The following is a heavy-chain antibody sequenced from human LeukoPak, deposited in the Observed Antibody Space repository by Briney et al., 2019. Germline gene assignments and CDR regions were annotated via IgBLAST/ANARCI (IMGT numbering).Heavy chain of an antibody. J-gene: IGHJ5*02. D-gene: IGHD3-9*01. Sequence: GGSLRLSCEASGFTFSSYWMSWVRQAPGKGLEWVANIKTDGSEKYYVDSVKGRFTISRDNAKNSLYLQMNSLRAEATAVYYCARDYTGYFPWGQGTLVIVSS. CDR2: IKTDGSEK. CDR1: GFTFSSYW. V-gene: IGHV3-7*03. CDR3: ARDYTGYFP.